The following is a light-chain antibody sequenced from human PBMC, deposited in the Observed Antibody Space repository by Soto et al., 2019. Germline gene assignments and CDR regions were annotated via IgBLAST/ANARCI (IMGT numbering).Light chain of an antibody. V-gene: IGKV1-39*01. J-gene: IGKJ1*01. Sequence: DIQMPQYPYSLSASVGDRVTITCRASQSIINYLNWYQKKPGKYPKLLIYAASSLQSEVPSRFSSSGSGTHFTLTISSLQPEDVAIYHCQHIYSTLWTFGQGTKVEIK. CDR1: QSIINY. CDR2: AAS. CDR3: QHIYSTLWT.